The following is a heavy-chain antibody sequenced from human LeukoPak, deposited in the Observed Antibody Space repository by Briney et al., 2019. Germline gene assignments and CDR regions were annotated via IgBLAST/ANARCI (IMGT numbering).Heavy chain of an antibody. Sequence: SETLSLTCTVSGGSISSSSYYWGWIRQPPGKGLEWIGSIYYSGSTYYNPSLKSRVTISVDTTKNQFSLKLSSVTAADTAVYYCALTGNRGDIVVVPAAFDYWGQGTLVTVSS. J-gene: IGHJ4*02. CDR3: ALTGNRGDIVVVPAAFDY. CDR1: GGSISSSSYY. D-gene: IGHD2-2*01. V-gene: IGHV4-39*01. CDR2: IYYSGST.